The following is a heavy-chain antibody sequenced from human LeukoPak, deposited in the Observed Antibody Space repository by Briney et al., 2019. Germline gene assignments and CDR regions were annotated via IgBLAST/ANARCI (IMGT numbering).Heavy chain of an antibody. CDR1: GFTFDDYA. Sequence: GGPLRPSCAASGFTFDDYAMHWVRQAPGKGLEWVSLISGDGGSTYYADSVKGRFTISRDNSKNSLYLQMNSLRTEDTALYYCAKDSEYYYDSSGYYGDWGQGTLVTVSS. CDR2: ISGDGGST. J-gene: IGHJ4*02. D-gene: IGHD3-22*01. V-gene: IGHV3-43*02. CDR3: AKDSEYYYDSSGYYGD.